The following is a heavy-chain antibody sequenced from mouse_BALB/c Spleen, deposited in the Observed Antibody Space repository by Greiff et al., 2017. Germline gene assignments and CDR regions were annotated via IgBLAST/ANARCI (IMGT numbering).Heavy chain of an antibody. CDR1: GYTFTDYW. Sequence: VQLQQPGAELVMPGASVKMSCKASGYTFTDYWMHWVKQRPGQGLEWIGAIDTSDSYTSYNQKFKGKATLTVDESSSTAYMQLSSLTSEDSAVYYCARKYGILDYWGQGTTLTVSS. CDR3: ARKYGILDY. V-gene: IGHV1-69*01. CDR2: IDTSDSYT. J-gene: IGHJ2*01. D-gene: IGHD2-10*02.